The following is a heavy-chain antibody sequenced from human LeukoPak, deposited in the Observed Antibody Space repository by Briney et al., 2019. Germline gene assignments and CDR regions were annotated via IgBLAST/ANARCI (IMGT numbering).Heavy chain of an antibody. Sequence: GASVKVSCKASGGTLSSYAISWVRQAPGQGLGWMGGIIPHFGTANYAQKFQGRVTITADEPTSTAYMELSNLTSADTAVYYCALNIAARPGYFDPWGQGTLVTVSS. CDR3: ALNIAARPGYFDP. CDR2: IIPHFGTA. V-gene: IGHV1-69*13. J-gene: IGHJ5*02. D-gene: IGHD6-6*01. CDR1: GGTLSSYA.